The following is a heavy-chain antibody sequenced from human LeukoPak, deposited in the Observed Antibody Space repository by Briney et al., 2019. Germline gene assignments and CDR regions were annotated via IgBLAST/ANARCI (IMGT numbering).Heavy chain of an antibody. D-gene: IGHD3-16*01. Sequence: SETLSLTCTISGGSISSSSYYWGWIRQPPGKGLEWIGSIYYSGSTYYNPSLKSRVTISVDTSKNQFSLKLSSVTAADTAVYYCAWGKTYYYYGMDVWGQGTTVTVSS. CDR2: IYYSGST. CDR3: AWGKTYYYYGMDV. V-gene: IGHV4-39*07. J-gene: IGHJ6*02. CDR1: GGSISSSSYY.